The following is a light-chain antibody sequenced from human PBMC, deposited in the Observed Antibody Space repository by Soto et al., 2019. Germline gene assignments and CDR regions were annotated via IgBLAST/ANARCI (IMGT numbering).Light chain of an antibody. CDR2: GAS. CDR1: QSVSGSY. V-gene: IGKV3-20*01. J-gene: IGKJ1*01. CDR3: QQYGSSPGT. Sequence: EIVLTQSPGTLSLSPGERADLSCRASQSVSGSYVAWYQQKPGQAPRLLIYGASNRATGIPDRFSGSGSGTDFTLTISRLEPEDFAVYYCQQYGSSPGTFGQGTKVDIK.